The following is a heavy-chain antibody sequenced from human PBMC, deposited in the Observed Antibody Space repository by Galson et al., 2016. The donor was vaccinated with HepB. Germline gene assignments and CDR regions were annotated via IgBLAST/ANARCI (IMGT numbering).Heavy chain of an antibody. CDR2: ITWDSGRK. CDR3: ARDRGQSYYYYYGMDV. CDR1: GFTFDDYG. V-gene: IGHV3-9*01. Sequence: SLRLSCAASGFTFDDYGMHWVRQAPGKGLEWVSGITWDSGRKVYADSVKGRFTISRDNAKNYMYLQMNSLRPEDTALYFCARDRGQSYYYYYGMDVWGQGTTVTVSS. J-gene: IGHJ6*02.